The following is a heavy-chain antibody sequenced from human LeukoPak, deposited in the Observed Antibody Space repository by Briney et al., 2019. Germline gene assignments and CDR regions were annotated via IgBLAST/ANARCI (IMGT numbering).Heavy chain of an antibody. D-gene: IGHD2-15*01. Sequence: SGGSLRLSCAASGLTFSSYAMSWVRQAPGKGLEWVSAISGSGGSTYYADSVKGRFTISRDNSKNSLYLQMNRLRAEDTAVYYCAKDGYCSAGSCFSANDAFDIWGQGTMVTVSS. CDR2: ISGSGGST. CDR1: GLTFSSYA. V-gene: IGHV3-23*01. CDR3: AKDGYCSAGSCFSANDAFDI. J-gene: IGHJ3*02.